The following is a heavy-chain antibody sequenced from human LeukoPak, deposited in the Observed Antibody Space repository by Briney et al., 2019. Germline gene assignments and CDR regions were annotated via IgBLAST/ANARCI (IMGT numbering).Heavy chain of an antibody. Sequence: ASVKVSCKASGYTFTGYYIHWVRQAPGQGLEWMGWIHPNSGGTNFAQKFQGRVTMTRDSSISTAYVEVSSLRSDDTAVYYCARAPVGGPLRFFDYWGQGTLVTVSS. V-gene: IGHV1-2*02. CDR3: ARAPVGGPLRFFDY. D-gene: IGHD3-3*01. CDR1: GYTFTGYY. CDR2: IHPNSGGT. J-gene: IGHJ4*02.